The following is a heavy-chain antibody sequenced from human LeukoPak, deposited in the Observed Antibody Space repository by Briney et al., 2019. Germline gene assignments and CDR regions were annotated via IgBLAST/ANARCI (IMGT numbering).Heavy chain of an antibody. CDR1: GFIFSSYG. CDR3: AGQKGAYYYDSSGPL. Sequence: GGSLRLSCAASGFIFSSYGMHWVRQAPGKGLEWVAVIWYDGSNKYYADSVKGRFTISRDNSKNTLYLQMNSLRAEDTAVYYCAGQKGAYYYDSSGPLWGQGTLVTVSS. CDR2: IWYDGSNK. J-gene: IGHJ4*02. D-gene: IGHD3-22*01. V-gene: IGHV3-33*01.